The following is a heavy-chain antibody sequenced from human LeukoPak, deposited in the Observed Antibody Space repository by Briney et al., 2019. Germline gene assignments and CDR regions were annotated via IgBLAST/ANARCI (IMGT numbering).Heavy chain of an antibody. V-gene: IGHV3-74*01. CDR3: VVGGSPGY. D-gene: IGHD2-15*01. Sequence: GGSLRLSCAASGLAFSAYKMHWVRQAPRKGLVWVSRISTDGYTTDYADFVQGRFTASRDNTKNTWSLETNSLRAEDTAVYYCVVGGSPGYWGQGTLVTVSS. CDR2: ISTDGYTT. J-gene: IGHJ4*02. CDR1: GLAFSAYK.